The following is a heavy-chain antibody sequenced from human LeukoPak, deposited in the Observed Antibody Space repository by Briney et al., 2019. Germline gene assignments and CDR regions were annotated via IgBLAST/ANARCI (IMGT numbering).Heavy chain of an antibody. D-gene: IGHD4-17*01. V-gene: IGHV4-34*01. J-gene: IGHJ4*02. CDR2: INHSGST. Sequence: SETLSLTCAVYGGSFSGYYWTWIRQPPGEGLEWIGEINHSGSTNYNPSLKSRVTISVDTSKNQFSLKLSSVTVADTAVYYCARERPYGDYFDYWGQGTLVTVSS. CDR1: GGSFSGYY. CDR3: ARERPYGDYFDY.